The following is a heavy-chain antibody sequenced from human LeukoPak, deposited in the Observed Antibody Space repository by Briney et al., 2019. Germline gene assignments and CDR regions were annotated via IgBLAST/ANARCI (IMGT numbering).Heavy chain of an antibody. CDR2: MNPNSGNT. CDR3: ARGGILTGYYRTDY. D-gene: IGHD3-9*01. V-gene: IGHV1-8*01. CDR1: GYTFTSYD. Sequence: ASVKVSCKASGYTFTSYDINWVRQATGQGLEWMGWMNPNSGNTGYAQKFQGRVTMTRNTSISTAYMELSSLRSEDTAVYYCARGGILTGYYRTDYWGQGTLVTVSS. J-gene: IGHJ4*02.